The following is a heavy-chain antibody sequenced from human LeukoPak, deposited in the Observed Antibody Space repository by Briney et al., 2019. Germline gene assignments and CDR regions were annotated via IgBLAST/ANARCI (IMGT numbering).Heavy chain of an antibody. V-gene: IGHV4-34*01. Sequence: SETLSLTCAVYGGSFSGYYWSWIRRPPGKGLEWIGEINHSGSTNYNPSLKSRVTISVDTSKNQFSLKLSSVTAADTAVYYCARDSGLGGSGSWVNWFDPWGQGTLVTVSS. CDR1: GGSFSGYY. D-gene: IGHD3-10*01. CDR3: ARDSGLGGSGSWVNWFDP. CDR2: INHSGST. J-gene: IGHJ5*02.